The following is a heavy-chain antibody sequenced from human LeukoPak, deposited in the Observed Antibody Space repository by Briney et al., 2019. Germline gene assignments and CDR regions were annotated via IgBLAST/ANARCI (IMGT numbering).Heavy chain of an antibody. V-gene: IGHV1-46*01. D-gene: IGHD6-19*01. CDR2: INPSGGST. Sequence: ASVKVSCKASGYTFTSYYMHRVRQAPGQGLEWMGVINPSGGSTSYAQKFQGRVTMTRDTSTRTVYMDLRSLRSEDTAVYYCARATSSGWYVLGYWGQGILVTVSS. CDR3: ARATSSGWYVLGY. CDR1: GYTFTSYY. J-gene: IGHJ4*02.